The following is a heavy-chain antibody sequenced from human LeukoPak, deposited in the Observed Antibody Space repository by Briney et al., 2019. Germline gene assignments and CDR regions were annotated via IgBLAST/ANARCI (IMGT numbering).Heavy chain of an antibody. V-gene: IGHV3-30*03. CDR1: GFTFSSYG. CDR2: ISYDGSNK. Sequence: GGSLRLSCAASGFTFSSYGMHWVRQAPGRGLEWVAVISYDGSNKYYADSVKGRFTISRDNSKNTLYLQMNSLRAEDTAVYYCAAFPGTMVRGVIKPPRFDYWGQGTLVTVSS. D-gene: IGHD3-10*01. J-gene: IGHJ4*02. CDR3: AAFPGTMVRGVIKPPRFDY.